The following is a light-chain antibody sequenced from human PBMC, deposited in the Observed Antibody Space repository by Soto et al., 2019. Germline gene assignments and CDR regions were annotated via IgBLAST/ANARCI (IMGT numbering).Light chain of an antibody. CDR2: LGS. J-gene: IGKJ3*01. Sequence: DIVMTQSPLSLPVTPGEPASISCRSSQSLLHSDGYNYLDWYVQKPGQSPRLLIYLGSKRVSGIPERFSDSGSGTDFKLKISRVEADDVGVYYCMQGLQTLPTFGPGTKVDIK. V-gene: IGKV2-28*01. CDR3: MQGLQTLPT. CDR1: QSLLHSDGYNY.